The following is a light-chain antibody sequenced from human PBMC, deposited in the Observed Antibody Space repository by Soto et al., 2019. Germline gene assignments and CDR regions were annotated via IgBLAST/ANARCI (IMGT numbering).Light chain of an antibody. Sequence: EILLTQSPATLSLSPGERATLSCRASQSVSTYLAWYQQKPGQAPRLLIYDASNRATGIPDRFSGSGSGTDFTLTISRLEPEDFAVYYCQQYGSSRTFGQGTKVDIK. CDR2: DAS. CDR3: QQYGSSRT. J-gene: IGKJ1*01. CDR1: QSVSTY. V-gene: IGKV3-20*01.